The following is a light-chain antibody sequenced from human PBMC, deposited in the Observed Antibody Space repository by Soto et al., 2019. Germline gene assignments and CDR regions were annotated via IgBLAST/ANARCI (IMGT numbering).Light chain of an antibody. Sequence: QLVLTQSPSASASLRASVKLTCTLRSGHSRYAIAWHQQQPEKGPRYLMKFKSDGSHTKGDGIPDRFSGSSSGAERYLTISSLQSEDEAEYYRQTWDSGIRVFGGGTKVTVL. V-gene: IGLV4-69*01. CDR3: QTWDSGIRV. J-gene: IGLJ3*02. CDR2: FKSDGSH. CDR1: SGHSRYA.